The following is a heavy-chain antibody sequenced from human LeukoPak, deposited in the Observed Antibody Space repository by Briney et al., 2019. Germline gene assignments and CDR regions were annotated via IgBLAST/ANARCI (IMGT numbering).Heavy chain of an antibody. CDR3: ARHSYDRRSPHAFDI. D-gene: IGHD3-22*01. Sequence: SQTLSLTCTVSGGSISSDSYYWTWIRQPAGKGLEWIGLIYTFGNTNYNPSLKSRVTISVDTSKNQFSLKLSSVTAADTAVYYCARHSYDRRSPHAFDIWGQGTMVTVSS. J-gene: IGHJ3*02. CDR1: GGSISSDSYY. CDR2: IYTFGNT. V-gene: IGHV4-61*02.